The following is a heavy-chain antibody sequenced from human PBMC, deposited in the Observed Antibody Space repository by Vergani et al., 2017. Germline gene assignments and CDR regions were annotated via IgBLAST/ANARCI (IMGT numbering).Heavy chain of an antibody. Sequence: QVQLQESGPGLVKPSETLSLTCTVSGGSISSYYWSWIRQPPGKGLEWIGYIYYSGSTNYNPSLKSRVTISVDTSKNQFSLKLSSVTAADTAVYYCARVTVGCSSTGCYEVDPWGQGTLVTVSS. CDR1: GGSISSYY. J-gene: IGHJ5*02. D-gene: IGHD2-2*01. CDR3: ARVTVGCSSTGCYEVDP. V-gene: IGHV4-59*01. CDR2: IYYSGST.